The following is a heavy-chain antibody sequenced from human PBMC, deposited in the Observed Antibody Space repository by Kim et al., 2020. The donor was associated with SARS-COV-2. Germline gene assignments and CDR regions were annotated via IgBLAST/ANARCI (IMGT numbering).Heavy chain of an antibody. Sequence: ASVKVSCKASGYTFTGYYMHWVRQAPGQGLEWMGRINPNSGGTNYAQKFQGRVTMTRDTSISTAYMELSRLRSDDTVVYYCARERAYYGSGSYPRPDNAFDIWGQGTMVTVSS. D-gene: IGHD3-10*01. CDR1: GYTFTGYY. CDR3: ARERAYYGSGSYPRPDNAFDI. CDR2: INPNSGGT. J-gene: IGHJ3*02. V-gene: IGHV1-2*05.